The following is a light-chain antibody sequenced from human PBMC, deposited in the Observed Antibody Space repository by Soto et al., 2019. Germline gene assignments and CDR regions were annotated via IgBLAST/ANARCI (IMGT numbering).Light chain of an antibody. CDR1: SSDVGGYNY. J-gene: IGLJ1*01. CDR3: SSYTSSSTHYV. V-gene: IGLV2-14*01. Sequence: ALTQPASVSGSPGQSFTISCTGTSSDVGGYNYVSWYQQHPGKAPKLMIYDVSNRPSGVSNRFSGSKSGNTASLTISGLQAEDEADYYCSSYTSSSTHYVFGTGTKVTVL. CDR2: DVS.